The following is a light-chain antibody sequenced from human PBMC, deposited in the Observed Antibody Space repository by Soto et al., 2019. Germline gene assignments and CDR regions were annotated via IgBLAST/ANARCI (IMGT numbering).Light chain of an antibody. CDR3: QQAYSHPLT. V-gene: IGKV1-12*01. J-gene: IGKJ4*01. Sequence: DIQMTQSPSSVSASVGYTVTITCRASQGVGVWLGWYQQKPGKAPHLLIYGASGLQVGVPSRFSGSVSGADFTLTISNLQPEDFATYYCQQAYSHPLTFGGGTKVEIK. CDR1: QGVGVW. CDR2: GAS.